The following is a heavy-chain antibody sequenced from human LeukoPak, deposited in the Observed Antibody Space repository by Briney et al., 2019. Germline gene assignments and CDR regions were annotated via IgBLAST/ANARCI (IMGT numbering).Heavy chain of an antibody. Sequence: PGGSLGLSCEASGFTFTDYAMTWVRQTPGKGMEWLSYISNSGNTAIYADSVKGRFSVSRGNSNNVVFLQMSNLRADDSAVYYCAKRLTLGVFDVWGQGTVVTVSS. CDR3: AKRLTLGVFDV. CDR1: GFTFTDYA. CDR2: ISNSGNTA. V-gene: IGHV3-23*01. J-gene: IGHJ3*01. D-gene: IGHD3-16*01.